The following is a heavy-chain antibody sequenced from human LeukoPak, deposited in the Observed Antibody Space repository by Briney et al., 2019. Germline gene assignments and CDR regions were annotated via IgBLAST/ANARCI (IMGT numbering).Heavy chain of an antibody. CDR3: ARGRGYSDYDYGGYNHRGY. Sequence: SETLSLTCTVSGGSISSYYWSWIRQPPGKGLEWIGYIYYSGSTNYNPSLKSRVTISVDTSKNQFSLKLSSVTAADTAVYYCARGRGYSDYDYGGYNHRGYWGQGTLVTVSS. CDR1: GGSISSYY. CDR2: IYYSGST. V-gene: IGHV4-59*01. J-gene: IGHJ4*02. D-gene: IGHD5-12*01.